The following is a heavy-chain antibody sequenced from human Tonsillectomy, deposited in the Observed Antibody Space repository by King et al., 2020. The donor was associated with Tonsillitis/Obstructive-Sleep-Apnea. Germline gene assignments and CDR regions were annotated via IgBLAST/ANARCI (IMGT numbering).Heavy chain of an antibody. CDR2: ISYDGSNK. CDR3: ARDHYYDSSGYDY. V-gene: IGHV3-30*04. J-gene: IGHJ4*02. CDR1: GFTFSSYA. D-gene: IGHD3-22*01. Sequence: VQLVESGGGVVQPGRSLRLSCAASGFTFSSYAMHWVRQAPGKGLEWVAVISYDGSNKYYADSVEGRFTISRDNSKNTLYLQMNSLRAEDTAVYYCARDHYYDSSGYDYWGQGTLVTVSS.